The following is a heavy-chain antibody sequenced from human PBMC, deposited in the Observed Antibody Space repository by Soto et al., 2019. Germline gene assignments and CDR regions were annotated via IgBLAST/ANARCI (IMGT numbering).Heavy chain of an antibody. D-gene: IGHD6-13*01. J-gene: IGHJ4*02. V-gene: IGHV3-11*01. CDR3: ARGTYRSKTDFDY. CDR1: GFTFSDYY. Sequence: LRLSCAASGFTFSDYYMTWIRQAPGSGLEWVSYISSSSGTISYANSAKGRFTISRDNAQNSLYLQMTSLRAEDTAVYYCARGTYRSKTDFDYWGQGTLVTVSS. CDR2: ISSSSGTI.